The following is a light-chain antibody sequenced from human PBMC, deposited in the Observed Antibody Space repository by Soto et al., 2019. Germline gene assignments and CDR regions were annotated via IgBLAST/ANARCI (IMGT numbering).Light chain of an antibody. CDR3: SQDHNYDVT. CDR1: QDINKF. CDR2: DVS. J-gene: IGKJ5*01. Sequence: KQRVQSSSSLSASFGYTVTITCQSSQDINKFLNWYQQKPGKAPKLLIYDVSNLETGVPSRFSGSVSETQFTLTIISPRHHYIATLYCSQDHNYDVTLRRGTRLEIK. V-gene: IGKV1-33*01.